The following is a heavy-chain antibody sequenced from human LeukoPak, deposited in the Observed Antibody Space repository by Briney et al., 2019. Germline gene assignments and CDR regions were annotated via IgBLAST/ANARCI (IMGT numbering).Heavy chain of an antibody. D-gene: IGHD2-2*01. CDR3: ATAYRCSSTSCYSWWMDY. J-gene: IGHJ4*02. CDR2: FDPEDGET. Sequence: ASVKVSCKVSGYTLTELSMHWVRQAPGKGLEWMGGFDPEDGETIYAQKFQGRVTMTEDTSTDTAYMELSSLRSEDTAVYYCATAYRCSSTSCYSWWMDYWGQGTLVTVSS. V-gene: IGHV1-24*01. CDR1: GYTLTELS.